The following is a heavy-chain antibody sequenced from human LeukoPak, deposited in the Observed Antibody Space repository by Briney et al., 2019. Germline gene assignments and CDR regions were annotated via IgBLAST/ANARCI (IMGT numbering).Heavy chain of an antibody. J-gene: IGHJ4*02. CDR2: YSGST. CDR3: ARDRYFDN. V-gene: IGHV4-59*11. CDR1: GGSFTSHY. Sequence: SETLSLTCTVSGGSFTSHYWSWIRQAPGKGLEWVGYYSGSTKYNPSLKSRATILADTSKNQFSLKLTSVTAADTAVYYCARDRYFDNWGQGILVTVSS.